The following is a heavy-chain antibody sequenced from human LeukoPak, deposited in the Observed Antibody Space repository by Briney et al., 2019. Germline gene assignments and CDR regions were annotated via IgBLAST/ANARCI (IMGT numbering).Heavy chain of an antibody. CDR1: GFTLSDYY. V-gene: IGHV3-11*01. CDR2: SCSSGSTM. CDR3: ARRRDFIDF. Sequence: GGSLRLSCAASGFTLSDYYMRWLRQAPGKGLEWVSYSCSSGSTMYYADSVKGRFPISRDNAKNSLYLQMNSLRADDTAVYYCARRRDFIDFWGQGTLVSVSS. D-gene: IGHD3/OR15-3a*01. J-gene: IGHJ4*02.